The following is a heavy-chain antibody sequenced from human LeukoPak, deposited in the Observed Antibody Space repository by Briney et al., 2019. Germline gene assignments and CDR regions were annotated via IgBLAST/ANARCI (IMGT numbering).Heavy chain of an antibody. CDR3: AKSITMMVVVMSS. Sequence: GGSLRLSCVASGFTFSSNAMRWVRQAPGKGLEWVSAISGSGGRTYYADSVKGRFTISRDNSKNTLYLQMSSLRAEDTAVYYCAKSITMMVVVMSSWGQGTLVTVSS. CDR1: GFTFSSNA. V-gene: IGHV3-23*01. J-gene: IGHJ5*02. D-gene: IGHD3-22*01. CDR2: ISGSGGRT.